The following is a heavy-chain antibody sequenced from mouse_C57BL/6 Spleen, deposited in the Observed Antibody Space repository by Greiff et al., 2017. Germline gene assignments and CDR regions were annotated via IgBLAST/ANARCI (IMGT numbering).Heavy chain of an antibody. CDR2: ISSGSSTI. CDR1: GFTFSDYG. Sequence: EVQLVESGGGLVKPGASLKLSCAASGFTFSDYGMHWVRQAPEKGLEWVAYISSGSSTIYYADTVKGRFTISSDNAKNTLFLQMTSLRSEDTAMYYCARGPYYYGSSYVDYWGQGTTLTVSS. J-gene: IGHJ2*01. D-gene: IGHD1-1*01. CDR3: ARGPYYYGSSYVDY. V-gene: IGHV5-17*01.